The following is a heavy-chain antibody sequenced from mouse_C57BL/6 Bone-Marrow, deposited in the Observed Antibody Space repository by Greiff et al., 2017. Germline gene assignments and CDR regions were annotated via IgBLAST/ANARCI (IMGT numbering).Heavy chain of an antibody. CDR3: ARGVYWFAY. J-gene: IGHJ3*01. CDR2: IHPNSGST. V-gene: IGHV1-64*01. CDR1: GYTFTRYW. Sequence: QVQLKQPGAELVKPGASVKLSCKASGYTFTRYWMNWVKQRPGKGLEWIGMIHPNSGSTNYNEKFKSKATLTVDKSSSTAYMQLSSLTSEDSAVYYCARGVYWFAYWGQGTLVTVSA.